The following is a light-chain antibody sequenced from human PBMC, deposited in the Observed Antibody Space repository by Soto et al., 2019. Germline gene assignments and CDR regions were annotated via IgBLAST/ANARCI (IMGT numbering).Light chain of an antibody. V-gene: IGKV3-15*01. J-gene: IGKJ3*01. Sequence: EMVMTQSPATLSVSPGERVTLSCRASESVHRNLAWYQQKPGQGPSLLIYYASTRATGVPDRFTGSGSGTEFTLPISSLQSEDSGVYHCQHYNNWPPTFGPGTKVEIK. CDR2: YAS. CDR3: QHYNNWPPT. CDR1: ESVHRN.